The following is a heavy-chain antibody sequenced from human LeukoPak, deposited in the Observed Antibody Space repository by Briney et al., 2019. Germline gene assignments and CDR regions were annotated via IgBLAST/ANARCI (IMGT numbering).Heavy chain of an antibody. V-gene: IGHV1-18*01. D-gene: IGHD3-10*01. CDR1: GYTFTSYG. J-gene: IGHJ4*02. CDR2: ISAYNGNT. Sequence: ASVKVSCKASGYTFTSYGISWVRQAPGQGLEWMGWISAYNGNTNYAQKLQGRVTMTTDTSTSTAYMELRSLRSDDTAVYYCAREGYYGSGSYYIPFDYWGQGTLVTVSS. CDR3: AREGYYGSGSYYIPFDY.